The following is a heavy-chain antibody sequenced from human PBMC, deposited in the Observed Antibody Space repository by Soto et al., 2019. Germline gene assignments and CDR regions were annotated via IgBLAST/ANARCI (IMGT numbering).Heavy chain of an antibody. Sequence: QVQLVQSGAEEKKPGASVKVSCKASGYTFPSYPLYWVRQAPGQGLEWMGWINGGNGYTRYSQDFQGRLTITRDTSGRAAYMELNRLTSEDTAVYYCARDHSLHSSALDYWGQGTLVTVSS. V-gene: IGHV1-3*05. D-gene: IGHD3-10*01. J-gene: IGHJ4*02. CDR3: ARDHSLHSSALDY. CDR2: INGGNGYT. CDR1: GYTFPSYP.